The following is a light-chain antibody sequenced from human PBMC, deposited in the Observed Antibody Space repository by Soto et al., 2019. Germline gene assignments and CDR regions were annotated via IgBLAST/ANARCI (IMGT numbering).Light chain of an antibody. CDR3: QQRSNWIT. Sequence: EIVLTQSPGTLSLSPGERATLSCRASQSVSRYLAWYQQKPGQAPRLLIYDASCRATGIPARFSGSGSGTDFILTISSLEPEDFAIYYCQQRSNWITFGQGTRLEIK. CDR1: QSVSRY. V-gene: IGKV3-11*01. J-gene: IGKJ5*01. CDR2: DAS.